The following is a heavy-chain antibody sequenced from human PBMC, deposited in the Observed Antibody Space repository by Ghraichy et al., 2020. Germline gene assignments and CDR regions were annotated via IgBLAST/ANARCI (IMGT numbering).Heavy chain of an antibody. V-gene: IGHV3-23*01. Sequence: GGSLRLSCGASGFSFSGHAMNWVRQAPGKGLELVSSISETGTTTDVADSVKGRFTISRDNSKNMLYLQMNSLRVDDTAGYYCAKQYLVGGWGQGTLVTVSS. CDR3: AKQYLVGG. CDR1: GFSFSGHA. J-gene: IGHJ4*02. D-gene: IGHD3-3*01. CDR2: ISETGTTT.